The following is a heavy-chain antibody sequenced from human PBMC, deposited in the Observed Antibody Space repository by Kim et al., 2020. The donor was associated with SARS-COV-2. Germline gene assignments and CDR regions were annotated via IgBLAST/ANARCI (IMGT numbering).Heavy chain of an antibody. CDR3: ARAWTRLLWSNSPFDY. CDR2: IIPIFGTA. J-gene: IGHJ4*02. V-gene: IGHV1-69*13. D-gene: IGHD4-17*01. CDR1: GGTFSSYA. Sequence: SVKVSCKASGGTFSSYAISWVRQAPGQGLEWMGGIIPIFGTANYAQKFQGRVTITADESTSTAYMELSSLRSEDTAVYYCARAWTRLLWSNSPFDYWGQGTLVTVSP.